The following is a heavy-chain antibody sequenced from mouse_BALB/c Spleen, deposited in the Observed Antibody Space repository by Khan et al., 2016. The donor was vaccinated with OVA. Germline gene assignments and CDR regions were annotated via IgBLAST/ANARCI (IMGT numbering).Heavy chain of an antibody. Sequence: QIQLVQSGPELKKPGETVKISCKASGYTFTNYGMNWVKQAPGKGLKWMGWINTYTGEPTYTGDFKGRFAFSLETSASTAYLQINNLKNEDMAKYFCARGASYWYFDVWGAGTTVTVSS. V-gene: IGHV9-1*02. CDR3: ARGASYWYFDV. CDR1: GYTFTNYG. CDR2: INTYTGEP. J-gene: IGHJ1*01.